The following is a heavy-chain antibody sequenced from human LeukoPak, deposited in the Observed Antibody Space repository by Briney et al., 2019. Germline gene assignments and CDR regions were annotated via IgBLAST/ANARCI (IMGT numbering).Heavy chain of an antibody. CDR2: IDTVGNT. CDR3: IRKRTGGHKYGMDV. Sequence: GGSLRLSCAASGFTFSTYDMHWVRQATGKGLEWVSAIDTVGNTYYAGSVKGRFTISRENAWNSLYLQMDSLRDGDTAVYYCIRKRTGGHKYGMDVGAKGPRVTVPS. D-gene: IGHD7-27*01. CDR1: GFTFSTYD. J-gene: IGHJ6*04. V-gene: IGHV3-13*01.